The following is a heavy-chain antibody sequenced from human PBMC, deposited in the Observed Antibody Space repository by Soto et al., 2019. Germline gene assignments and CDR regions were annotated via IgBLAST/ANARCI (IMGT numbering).Heavy chain of an antibody. CDR1: GFTVSSHA. CDR3: APHVSCSGGSCQYDAFAI. V-gene: IGHV3-23*01. CDR2: VTADGGT. J-gene: IGHJ3*02. D-gene: IGHD2-15*01. Sequence: EVQVLESGGGLVQPGGSLRLSCEGSGFTVSSHAMTWIRQAPGKGPEWVSTVTADGGTYYADSVKGRFAMSRDTSDNTLYLQMKRLGAEDTAAYYCAPHVSCSGGSCQYDAFAIRGQGTMVTVSS.